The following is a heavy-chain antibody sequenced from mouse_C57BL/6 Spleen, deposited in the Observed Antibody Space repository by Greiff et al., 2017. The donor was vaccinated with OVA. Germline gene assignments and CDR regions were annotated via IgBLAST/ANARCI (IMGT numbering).Heavy chain of an antibody. J-gene: IGHJ2*01. V-gene: IGHV1-26*01. D-gene: IGHD3-2*02. CDR2: INPNNGGT. CDR1: GYTFTDYY. CDR3: ARGGDSSGYNY. Sequence: VQLQQSGPELVKPGASVKISCKASGYTFTDYYMNWVKQSHGKSLEWIGDINPNNGGTSYNQKFKGKATLTVDKSSSTAYMELRSLTSEDSAVYYCARGGDSSGYNYWGQGTTLTVSS.